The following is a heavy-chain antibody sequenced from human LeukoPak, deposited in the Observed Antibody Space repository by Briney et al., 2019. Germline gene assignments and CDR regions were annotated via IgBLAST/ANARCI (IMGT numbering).Heavy chain of an antibody. Sequence: SVKVSCKASGGTFSSYAISWVRQAPGQGLEWMEGIIPIFGTANYAQKFQGRVTITADESTSTAYMELSSLRSEDTAVYYCAREGGGYSSYQSMDVWGKGTTVTVSS. CDR1: GGTFSSYA. CDR3: AREGGGYSSYQSMDV. D-gene: IGHD5-18*01. V-gene: IGHV1-69*13. CDR2: IIPIFGTA. J-gene: IGHJ6*04.